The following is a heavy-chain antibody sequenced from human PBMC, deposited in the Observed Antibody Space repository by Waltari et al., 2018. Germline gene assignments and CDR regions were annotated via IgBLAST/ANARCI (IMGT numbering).Heavy chain of an antibody. CDR2: IYTSGST. CDR1: GGSISSYY. D-gene: IGHD2-15*01. CDR3: ARSYCSGGSCYSGGNWFDP. Sequence: QVQLQESGPGLVKSSETLSLTCTVSGGSISSYYWSWIRQPAGKGLEWIGRIYTSGSTNYNPSLKSRVTMSVDTSKNQFSLKLSSVTAADTAVYYCARSYCSGGSCYSGGNWFDPWGQGTLVTVSS. V-gene: IGHV4-4*07. J-gene: IGHJ5*02.